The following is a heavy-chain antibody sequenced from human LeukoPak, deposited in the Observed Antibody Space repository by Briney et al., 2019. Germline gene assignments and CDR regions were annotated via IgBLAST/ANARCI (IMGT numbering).Heavy chain of an antibody. D-gene: IGHD3-10*02. CDR1: GFTVSSNY. V-gene: IGHV3-53*01. CDR3: ARMLGGGYTGLFDC. CDR2: IYSGGST. J-gene: IGHJ4*02. Sequence: GGSLRLSCAASGFTVSSNYMSRVRQAPGKGLEWVSVIYSGGSTSYVDSVKGRFTISRDNSKNTLYLQMNSLRAEDTAVYYCARMLGGGYTGLFDCWGQGTLVTVSS.